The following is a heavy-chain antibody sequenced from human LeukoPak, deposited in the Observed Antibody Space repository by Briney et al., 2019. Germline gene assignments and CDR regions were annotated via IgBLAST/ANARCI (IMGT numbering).Heavy chain of an antibody. J-gene: IGHJ4*02. V-gene: IGHV3-33*01. CDR3: ARGGIQLWLRTDFDY. D-gene: IGHD5-18*01. CDR1: GFTFSSYG. Sequence: GRSLSLFCAASGFTFSSYGMQWVRQAPGKGLEWVAVIWYDGSNKYYADSVTGRFTISRDNSKNTLYLQINSLRAEDTAVYYCARGGIQLWLRTDFDYWGQGTLVTVSS. CDR2: IWYDGSNK.